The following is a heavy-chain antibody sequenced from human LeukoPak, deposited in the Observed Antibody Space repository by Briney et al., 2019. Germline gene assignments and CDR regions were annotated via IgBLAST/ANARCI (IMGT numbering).Heavy chain of an antibody. CDR1: GFTFSSYW. CDR3: ASGRAYGELLGSFDF. V-gene: IGHV3-30-3*01. CDR2: ISYDGSNE. D-gene: IGHD1-26*01. Sequence: GGSLRLSCAASGFTFSSYWMHWVRQAPGKGLEWVTVISYDGSNEYYADSVRGRFTVSRDNSKNTVYLQMNSLRAEDTAVYYCASGRAYGELLGSFDFWGQGTLVTVSS. J-gene: IGHJ4*02.